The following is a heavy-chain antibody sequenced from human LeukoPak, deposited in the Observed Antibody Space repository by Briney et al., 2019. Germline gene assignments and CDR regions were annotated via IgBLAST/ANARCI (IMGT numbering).Heavy chain of an antibody. V-gene: IGHV1-2*02. Sequence: GASVKVSCKASGYTFTGYYMHWVRQAPGQGLEWMGWINPNSGGTNYAQKFQGRVTMTRDTSISTAYMELSRLRSDDTAAYYCARGVIAAGGNDFDYWGQGTLVTVSS. D-gene: IGHD6-13*01. CDR3: ARGVIAAGGNDFDY. CDR1: GYTFTGYY. CDR2: INPNSGGT. J-gene: IGHJ4*02.